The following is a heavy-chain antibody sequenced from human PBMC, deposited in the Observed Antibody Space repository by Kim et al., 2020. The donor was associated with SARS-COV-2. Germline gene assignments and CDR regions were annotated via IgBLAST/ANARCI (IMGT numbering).Heavy chain of an antibody. V-gene: IGHV3-33*06. D-gene: IGHD2-15*01. CDR1: GFTFSSYG. CDR3: AKDYEGSSYCSGGSCYSQGIYYYYGMDV. Sequence: GGSLRLSCAASGFTFSSYGMHWVRQAPGKGLEWVAVIWYDGSNKYYADSVKGRFTISRDNSKNTLYLQMNSLRAEDTAVYYCAKDYEGSSYCSGGSCYSQGIYYYYGMDVWGQGTTVTVSS. CDR2: IWYDGSNK. J-gene: IGHJ6*02.